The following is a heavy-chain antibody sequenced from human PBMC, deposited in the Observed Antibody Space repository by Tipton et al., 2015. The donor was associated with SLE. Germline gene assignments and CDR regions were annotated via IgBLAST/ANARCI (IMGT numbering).Heavy chain of an antibody. CDR1: GGSISSGSYY. V-gene: IGHV4-30-2*05. D-gene: IGHD5/OR15-5a*01. CDR3: ARGFYETGSFQH. CDR2: INHSGST. J-gene: IGHJ1*01. Sequence: TLSLTCTVSGGSISSGSYYWSWIRQPAGKGLEWIGEINHSGSTNYNPSLKSRVTISVDTSKNQFSLKLSSVTAADTAVYYCARGFYETGSFQHWGQGTLVTVSS.